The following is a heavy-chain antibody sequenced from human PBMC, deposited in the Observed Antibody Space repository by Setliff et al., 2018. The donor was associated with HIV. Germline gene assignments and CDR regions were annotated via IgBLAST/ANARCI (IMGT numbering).Heavy chain of an antibody. CDR2: ISSDSRYI. Sequence: PGGSLRLSCAASGFTFNNAWMTWVRQAPGKGLEWISSISSDSRYIYYADSVKGRFTISRDNAQDSVYYCAKDQGGFFGHIVVVTAITFFDYWGQGTLVTVSS. CDR1: GFTFNNAW. CDR3: TAITFFDY. J-gene: IGHJ4*02. V-gene: IGHV3-21*01. D-gene: IGHD2-21*02.